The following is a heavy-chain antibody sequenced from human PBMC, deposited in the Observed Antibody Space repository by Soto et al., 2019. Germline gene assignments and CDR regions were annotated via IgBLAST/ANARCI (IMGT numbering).Heavy chain of an antibody. V-gene: IGHV3-53*01. CDR2: IYSGGAT. CDR1: GFTVSDNY. CDR3: ARGRCSGYGSYSGWSMYV. J-gene: IGHJ6*02. Sequence: EAQLVESGGGLIQPGGSLRLSCAASGFTVSDNYMSWVRQAPGKGLEWVSVIYSGGATHHADSVMGRFTISRDNSKNTLHLQMNSLRVEDTAVYYCARGRCSGYGSYSGWSMYVWGQGNTVTVSS. D-gene: IGHD2-15*01.